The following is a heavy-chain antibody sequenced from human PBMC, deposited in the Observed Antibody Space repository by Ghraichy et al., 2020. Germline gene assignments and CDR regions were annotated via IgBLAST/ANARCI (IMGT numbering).Heavy chain of an antibody. CDR1: GGTFSSYA. CDR3: ARGCSGGSCPNYYYYYGMDV. V-gene: IGHV1-69*04. Sequence: SVKVSCKASGGTFSSYAISWVRQAPGQGLEWMGRIIPILGIANYAQKFQGRVTITADKSTSTAYMELSSLRSEDTAVYYCARGCSGGSCPNYYYYYGMDVWGQGTTVTVSS. D-gene: IGHD2-15*01. CDR2: IIPILGIA. J-gene: IGHJ6*02.